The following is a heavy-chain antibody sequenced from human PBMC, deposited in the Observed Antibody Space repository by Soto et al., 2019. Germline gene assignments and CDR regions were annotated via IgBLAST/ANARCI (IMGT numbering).Heavy chain of an antibody. D-gene: IGHD3-22*01. Sequence: GASVKVSCKASGYTFTRYDINWVRQATGQRVEYLGWMNPNSGNTGYVKKFQGRVTISRDNSRNTLYLQINSLRAEDTGDYYCAKVQDYYFDSGTYNWFDPWGHGTLVTVSS. V-gene: IGHV1-8*01. CDR3: AKVQDYYFDSGTYNWFDP. CDR1: GYTFTRYD. CDR2: MNPNSGNT. J-gene: IGHJ5*02.